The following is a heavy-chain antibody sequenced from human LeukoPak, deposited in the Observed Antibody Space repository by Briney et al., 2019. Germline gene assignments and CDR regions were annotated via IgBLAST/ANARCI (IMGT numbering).Heavy chain of an antibody. CDR2: ISAYNGNT. J-gene: IGHJ4*02. Sequence: GASVKVSCKASGYTFTSYGISWVRQAPGQGLEWMGWISAYNGNTNYAQKLQGRVTMTTDTSTSTAYMELRSLRSDDTAVYYCARATYYDFWSGPRWFDYWGQGPLVTVSS. V-gene: IGHV1-18*01. CDR1: GYTFTSYG. CDR3: ARATYYDFWSGPRWFDY. D-gene: IGHD3-3*01.